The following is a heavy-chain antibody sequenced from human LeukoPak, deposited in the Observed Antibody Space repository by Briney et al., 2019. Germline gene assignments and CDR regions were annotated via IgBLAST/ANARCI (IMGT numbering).Heavy chain of an antibody. D-gene: IGHD2-2*01. V-gene: IGHV4-59*08. Sequence: PETLSLTCTVSGGSISSYYWSWIRQPPGKGLEWIGYIYYGGSTNYNPSLKSRVTISVDTSKNQFSLKLSSVTAADTAVYYCARLPTPIQAVAPAHAARSDLDVRFDPWGQGTLVTVSS. CDR1: GGSISSYY. CDR2: IYYGGST. CDR3: ARLPTPIQAVAPAHAARSDLDVRFDP. J-gene: IGHJ5*02.